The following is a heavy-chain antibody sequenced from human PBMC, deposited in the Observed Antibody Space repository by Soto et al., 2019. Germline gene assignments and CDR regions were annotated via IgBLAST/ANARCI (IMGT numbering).Heavy chain of an antibody. D-gene: IGHD6-13*01. Sequence: GGSLRLSCAASGFTFSSYGMHWVRQAPGKGLEWVAVIWYDGSNKYYADSVKGRFTISRDNSKNTLYLQMNSLRAEDTAVYYCAKGIAAVQPPMDVWGQGTTVTVSS. V-gene: IGHV3-33*06. CDR1: GFTFSSYG. CDR3: AKGIAAVQPPMDV. CDR2: IWYDGSNK. J-gene: IGHJ6*02.